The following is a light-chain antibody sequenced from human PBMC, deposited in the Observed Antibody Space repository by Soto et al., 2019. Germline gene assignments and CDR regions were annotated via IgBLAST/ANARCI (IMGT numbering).Light chain of an antibody. Sequence: EIVLTQSPGTLSLSPGERATLSCRASQSLYNNYLAWYQHKPGQAPRLLIYDTSTRAPGISDRFSGSGSGTDFTLTIRRLELEDFAVYYCQQYVYSPRALTFGGGTKVEIK. CDR2: DTS. CDR1: QSLYNNY. J-gene: IGKJ4*01. V-gene: IGKV3-20*01. CDR3: QQYVYSPRALT.